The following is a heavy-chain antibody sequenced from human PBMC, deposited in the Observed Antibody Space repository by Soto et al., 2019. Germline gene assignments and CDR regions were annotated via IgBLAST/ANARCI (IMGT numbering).Heavy chain of an antibody. CDR3: ARPVAYYYFLGKYCPNRALFDP. CDR1: GDSISSYY. CDR2: IYHGGST. D-gene: IGHD3-10*01. J-gene: IGHJ5*02. Sequence: SETLSLTCTVSGDSISSYYWSWFRQPPGKGLEWIGYIYHGGSTNYNPSLESRVTLSLDASKNQFSLKLSSVTAADTAVYYCARPVAYYYFLGKYCPNRALFDPCGQGTLVTVYS. V-gene: IGHV4-59*08.